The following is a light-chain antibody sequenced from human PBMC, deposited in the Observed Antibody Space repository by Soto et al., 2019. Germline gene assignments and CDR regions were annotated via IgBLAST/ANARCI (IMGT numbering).Light chain of an antibody. J-gene: IGKJ1*01. CDR2: GAT. CDR1: QSVTSN. CDR3: QQYTDWAPET. Sequence: EIVMKQSPATVSVSPGERVTLSCRASQSVTSNLAWYQQKPGQAPRLIVYGATTRATGIPARFSGSGSGTEFTLTISCLQSEDLAVYYCQQYTDWAPETFGQGTKVDI. V-gene: IGKV3-15*01.